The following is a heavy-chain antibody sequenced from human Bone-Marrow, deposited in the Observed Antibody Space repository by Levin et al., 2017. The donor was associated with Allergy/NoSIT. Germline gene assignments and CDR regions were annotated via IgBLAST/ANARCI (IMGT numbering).Heavy chain of an antibody. Sequence: PGGSLRLSCAASGFTVSNNYMRWVRQAPGKGLEWVSLIYSGGFTYYADSVKGRFTISRDKSKNTLYLQMNSLRVEDTAVYYCARGEISGVTGDYWGQGTLVTVSS. CDR2: IYSGGFT. J-gene: IGHJ4*02. CDR1: GFTVSNNY. V-gene: IGHV3-53*01. D-gene: IGHD3-10*01. CDR3: ARGEISGVTGDY.